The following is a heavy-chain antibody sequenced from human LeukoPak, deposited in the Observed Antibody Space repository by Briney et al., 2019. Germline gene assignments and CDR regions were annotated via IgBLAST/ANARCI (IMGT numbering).Heavy chain of an antibody. D-gene: IGHD3-10*01. J-gene: IGHJ4*02. Sequence: SETLSLTCTVSGGSVSTCTYYWAWNRQPPGKGLEWIGNIYYSVSIYYNPSLKSRVTISVDTSKNQSSLKLSSVTAADTAVYCCARQRSGSGGDYWGQGTLVTVSS. V-gene: IGHV4-39*01. CDR1: GGSVSTCTYY. CDR3: ARQRSGSGGDY. CDR2: IYYSVSI.